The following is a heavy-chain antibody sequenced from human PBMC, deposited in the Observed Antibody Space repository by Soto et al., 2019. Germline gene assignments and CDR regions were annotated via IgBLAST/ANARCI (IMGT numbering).Heavy chain of an antibody. D-gene: IGHD1-26*01. V-gene: IGHV3-9*01. Sequence: GGSLRLSCAASGFTFDDYAMHWVRQAPGKGLEWVSGISWNSGSIGYADSVKGRFTISRDNAKNSLYLQMNSLRAEDTALYYCAKVGARKATGYYGMDVWGQGPTVPVSS. CDR3: AKVGARKATGYYGMDV. J-gene: IGHJ6*02. CDR2: ISWNSGSI. CDR1: GFTFDDYA.